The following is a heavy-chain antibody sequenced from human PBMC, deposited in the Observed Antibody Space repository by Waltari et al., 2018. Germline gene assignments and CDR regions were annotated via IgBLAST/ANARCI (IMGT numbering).Heavy chain of an antibody. Sequence: QVQLVESGGGVVQPGRSLRLSCAASGFPFSRYAIHWVRQAPGKGLEWVAVISYDGSKKYYADSVKGRFTISRDNPKNTLYLQMNSLRAEDTAVYYCARAPEYFPYAFDIWGQGTMVTVSS. V-gene: IGHV3-30-3*01. CDR1: GFPFSRYA. CDR2: ISYDGSKK. J-gene: IGHJ3*02. CDR3: ARAPEYFPYAFDI. D-gene: IGHD2-2*01.